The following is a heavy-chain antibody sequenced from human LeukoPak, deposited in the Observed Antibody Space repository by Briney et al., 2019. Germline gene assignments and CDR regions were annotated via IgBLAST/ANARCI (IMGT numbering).Heavy chain of an antibody. Sequence: SEALSLTRAVHGGSLSGYYWTWSRQPPGEGVGWVGELKDSGNTNTNPSLKSRATISVDTSKDQFSLKLSSVTAADTAVYYCARTVKLLEKKYYFYYYYMDVWGRGTTVTVSS. D-gene: IGHD2-15*01. CDR1: GGSLSGYY. CDR2: LKDSGNT. CDR3: ARTVKLLEKKYYFYYYYMDV. V-gene: IGHV4-34*04. J-gene: IGHJ6*03.